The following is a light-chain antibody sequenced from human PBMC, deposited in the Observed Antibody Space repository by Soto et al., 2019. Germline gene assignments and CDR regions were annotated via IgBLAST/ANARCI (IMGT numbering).Light chain of an antibody. J-gene: IGLJ2*01. CDR3: CSYASNSTVI. Sequence: QSALTQPASVSGSPGQSITISCTGTNSDVGSYNLVSWYQQYPGKAPKLMIYEGSKRPSGVSDRFSGSKSGNTASLTISGLQAEDEADYYCCSYASNSTVIFGGGTKLTVL. CDR1: NSDVGSYNL. V-gene: IGLV2-23*01. CDR2: EGS.